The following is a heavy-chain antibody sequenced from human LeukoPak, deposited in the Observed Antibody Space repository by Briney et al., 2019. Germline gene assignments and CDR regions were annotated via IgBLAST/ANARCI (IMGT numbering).Heavy chain of an antibody. J-gene: IGHJ4*02. V-gene: IGHV1-2*06. Sequence: GASVKVSCKASGYTFTGYYMHWVRQAPGQGLEWMGRINPNSGGTNYAQEFQGRVTMTRDTSISTAYMELSRLRSDDTAVYYCATSSTVWALDYWGQGTLVTVSS. CDR3: ATSSTVWALDY. D-gene: IGHD4-11*01. CDR1: GYTFTGYY. CDR2: INPNSGGT.